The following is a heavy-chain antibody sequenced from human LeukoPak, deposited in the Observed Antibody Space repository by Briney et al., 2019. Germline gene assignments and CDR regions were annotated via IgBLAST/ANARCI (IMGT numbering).Heavy chain of an antibody. CDR2: VFYTGKT. Sequence: SETLSLTCTVSGGSVSTSDYYWGWIRQSPVKGLEWTGDVFYTGKTNYNPSPRGRATISIDTSKNQFSLKLTYVTAADSAVYYCARVFDSWGQGTLVTVSS. CDR1: GGSVSTSDYY. J-gene: IGHJ4*02. CDR3: ARVFDS. V-gene: IGHV4-39*07.